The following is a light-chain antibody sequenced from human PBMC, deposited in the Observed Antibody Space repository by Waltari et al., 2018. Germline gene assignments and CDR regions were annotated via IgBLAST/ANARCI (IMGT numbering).Light chain of an antibody. CDR2: LGS. V-gene: IGKV2-28*01. CDR3: MQALQTPWT. CDR1: RSLLHSNDQNY. Sequence: IVMTQPPPSLPVTPGEPAPTSCRSSRSLLHSNDQNYLEWYLQKPEQSPQLLIYLGSIRASGVPDRFRGRGSGTDFTLEISRVEAEDVGIYFCMQALQTPWTFGQGTKVEIK. J-gene: IGKJ1*01.